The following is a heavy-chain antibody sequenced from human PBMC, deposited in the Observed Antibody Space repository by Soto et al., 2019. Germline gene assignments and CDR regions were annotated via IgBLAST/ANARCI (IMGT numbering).Heavy chain of an antibody. J-gene: IGHJ4*01. CDR1: GGSISSGGFS. CDR3: AREPVI. Sequence: SETLSLTCTVSGGSISSGGFSLSCISEHQVKGLECIGVIYDSESTYYNPSLKSRVTISVDTSKNQFSLNLISVTAADTAVYYCAREPVIWGHGTLVTVSS. CDR2: IYDSEST. V-gene: IGHV4-31*03. D-gene: IGHD3-10*01.